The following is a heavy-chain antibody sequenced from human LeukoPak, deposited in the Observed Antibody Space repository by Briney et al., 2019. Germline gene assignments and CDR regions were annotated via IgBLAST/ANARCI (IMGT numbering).Heavy chain of an antibody. CDR3: ARDYGDNFFDF. CDR1: GGSISSSSYY. D-gene: IGHD4-17*01. J-gene: IGHJ4*02. Sequence: SETLSLTCTVSGGSISSSSYYWGWIRQPPGKGLEWIGSIYYSGSTYYNPSLKSRVTISVDTSKNQFSLKLSSVTAADTAVYFCARDYGDNFFDFWGQGTLVTVSS. CDR2: IYYSGST. V-gene: IGHV4-39*07.